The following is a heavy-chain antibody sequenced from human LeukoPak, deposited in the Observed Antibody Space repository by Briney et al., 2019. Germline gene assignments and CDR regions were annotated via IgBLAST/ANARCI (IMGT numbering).Heavy chain of an antibody. J-gene: IGHJ6*02. CDR3: ARVQHYDFWSGYYPPYYYFGMDV. D-gene: IGHD3-3*01. CDR2: ISAYNGNT. V-gene: IGHV1-18*01. CDR1: GYTFTSYG. Sequence: ASVKVSCKASGYTFTSYGISWMRHAPGQGHEWMGLISAYNGNTNYAQKLQGRGTMTTDTSTSTAYMELRSLRSDDTAVDHCARVQHYDFWSGYYPPYYYFGMDVWGQGTTLTVPS.